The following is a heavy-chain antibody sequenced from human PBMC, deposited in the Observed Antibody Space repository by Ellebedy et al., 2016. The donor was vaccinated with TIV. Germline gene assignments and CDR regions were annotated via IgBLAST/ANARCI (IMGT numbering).Heavy chain of an antibody. V-gene: IGHV3-30*02. Sequence: PGGSLRLSCAASGFTFSGYGMHWVRQAPGKGLEWVAFIQFDGINQYYADSVRGRFTISRDNSKNTLYLQMNSLRAEDTAVYYCAKDSTGELDSRDAFDIWGQGTMVTVSS. CDR3: AKDSTGELDSRDAFDI. J-gene: IGHJ3*02. CDR2: IQFDGINQ. D-gene: IGHD3-10*01. CDR1: GFTFSGYG.